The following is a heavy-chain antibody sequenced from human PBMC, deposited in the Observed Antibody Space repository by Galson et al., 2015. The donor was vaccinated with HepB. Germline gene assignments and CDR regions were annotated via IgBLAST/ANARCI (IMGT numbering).Heavy chain of an antibody. Sequence: SLRLSCAATGFTFSSYAMSWVRQAPGKGLEWVSAISDTGTSTYYADSVKGRFTISRDKSKSTLYLQMNSLRAEDTALYYCAKDRHDSGGNSLCLDYWGQGTLVTVSS. CDR3: AKDRHDSGGNSLCLDY. CDR2: ISDTGTST. D-gene: IGHD4-23*01. CDR1: GFTFSSYA. V-gene: IGHV3-23*01. J-gene: IGHJ4*02.